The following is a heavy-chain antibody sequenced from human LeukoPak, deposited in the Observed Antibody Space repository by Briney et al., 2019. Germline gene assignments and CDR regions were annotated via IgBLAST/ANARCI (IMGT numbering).Heavy chain of an antibody. J-gene: IGHJ4*02. CDR1: GYTFTSYG. Sequence: GASVKVSCKASGYTFTSYGISWVRQAPGQGLEWMGWISAYNGNTNYAQKLQGRVTMTTDTSTSTAYMELRSLRSDDTPVYYCARDLAYYGGNFRGQIDYWGQGTLVTVSS. CDR3: ARDLAYYGGNFRGQIDY. V-gene: IGHV1-18*01. CDR2: ISAYNGNT. D-gene: IGHD2-21*02.